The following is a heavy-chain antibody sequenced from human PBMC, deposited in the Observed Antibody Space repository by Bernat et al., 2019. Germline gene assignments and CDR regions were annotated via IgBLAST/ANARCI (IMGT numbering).Heavy chain of an antibody. Sequence: EVQLVESGGGLVKPGVSLRLSCAASGFTFSNAWMSWVRQAPGKGLEWVGRIKSKTDGGTTDYAAPVKGRFTISRDDSKNTLYLQMNSLKTEDTAVYYCTTAGNYDYTLENYWGQGTLVTVSS. CDR2: IKSKTDGGTT. D-gene: IGHD3-16*01. CDR3: TTAGNYDYTLENY. CDR1: GFTFSNAW. V-gene: IGHV3-15*01. J-gene: IGHJ4*02.